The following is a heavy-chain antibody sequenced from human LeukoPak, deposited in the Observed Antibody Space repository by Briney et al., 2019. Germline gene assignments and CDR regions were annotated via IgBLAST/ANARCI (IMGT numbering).Heavy chain of an antibody. D-gene: IGHD1-26*01. J-gene: IGHJ4*02. V-gene: IGHV1-8*03. CDR3: ARGAATWSSLDY. CDR1: GYTFTSYG. CDR2: MNPNSGNT. Sequence: ASVKVSCKASGYTFTSYGISWVRQAPGQGLEWMGWMNPNSGNTGYAQKFQGRVTITRNTSISTAYTELSSLRSEDTVVYYCARGAATWSSLDYWGQGTLVTVSS.